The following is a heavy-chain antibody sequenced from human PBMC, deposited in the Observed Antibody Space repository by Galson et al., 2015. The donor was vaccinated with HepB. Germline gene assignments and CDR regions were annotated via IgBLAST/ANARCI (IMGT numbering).Heavy chain of an antibody. CDR2: IDDSGST. J-gene: IGHJ4*02. Sequence: TLSLTCAVYGGAFSGNYWSWIRQPPGKGLEWIGEIDDSGSTNYTPSLKSRVTISVDTSKNQFSLKLSSVTAADTAVYYCARSRDSSGYFYEGRYHFDYWGQGSLVSVSS. V-gene: IGHV4-34*01. D-gene: IGHD3-22*01. CDR1: GGAFSGNY. CDR3: ARSRDSSGYFYEGRYHFDY.